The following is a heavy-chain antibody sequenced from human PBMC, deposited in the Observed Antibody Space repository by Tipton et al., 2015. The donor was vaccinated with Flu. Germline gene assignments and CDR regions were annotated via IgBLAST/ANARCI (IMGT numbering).Heavy chain of an antibody. CDR2: IYRAGGT. D-gene: IGHD2-2*01. CDR1: GFSISNDY. V-gene: IGHV3-53*01. CDR3: AREVPASRMDV. J-gene: IGHJ6*02. Sequence: QLVQSGGGLIQPGGSLRLSCAASGFSISNDYMIWVRQAPGKGLEWVSVIYRAGGTFYADPVKGRFTISRDNSQNTVYLQMNGLRVEDTAVYYCAREVPASRMDVWGQGTTVTVSS.